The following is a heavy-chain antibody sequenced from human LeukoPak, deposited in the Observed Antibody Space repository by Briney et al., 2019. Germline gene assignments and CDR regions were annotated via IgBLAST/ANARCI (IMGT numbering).Heavy chain of an antibody. CDR3: AISDYYDSVGWGFDI. J-gene: IGHJ3*02. Sequence: GASVKVSCKASGYPFTSYYMHWVRQAPGQGLEWMGIINPSGGSTSYAQKFQGRVTMTRDTSTSTVYMELSSLRSEDTAVYYCAISDYYDSVGWGFDIWGQGTMVTVSS. D-gene: IGHD3-22*01. CDR1: GYPFTSYY. CDR2: INPSGGST. V-gene: IGHV1-46*01.